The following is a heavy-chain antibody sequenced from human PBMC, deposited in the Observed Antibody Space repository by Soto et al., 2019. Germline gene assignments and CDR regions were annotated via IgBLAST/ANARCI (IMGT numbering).Heavy chain of an antibody. D-gene: IGHD2-8*01. Sequence: GGSLRLSCAASGFTFSSYAMSWVRQAPGKGLEWVSAISGSGGSTYYADSVKGRFTISRDDSKNTAYLQMNSLKTEDTAVYYCTRQENGPRDFDYWGQGTLVTVSS. CDR3: TRQENGPRDFDY. CDR1: GFTFSSYA. J-gene: IGHJ4*02. V-gene: IGHV3-23*01. CDR2: ISGSGGST.